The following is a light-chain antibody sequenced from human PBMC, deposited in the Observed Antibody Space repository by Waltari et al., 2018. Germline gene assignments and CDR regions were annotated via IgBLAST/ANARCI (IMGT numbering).Light chain of an antibody. J-gene: IGKJ5*01. CDR2: KVS. CDR3: MQATHWPVT. Sequence: DVGLTQSPLSLPVTLGQPASISCRSSQSRGYTDGLSYLNWFHQRQGQAPRRLIYKVSIRDSGAPDRFSGSGSGTEFTLMISSVEADDVGVYFCMQATHWPVTFGQGTRLE. V-gene: IGKV2-30*01. CDR1: QSRGYTDGLSY.